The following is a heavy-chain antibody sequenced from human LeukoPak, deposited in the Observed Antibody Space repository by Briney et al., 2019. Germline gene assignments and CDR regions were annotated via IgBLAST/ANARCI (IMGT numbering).Heavy chain of an antibody. CDR2: IIPIFGTA. V-gene: IGHV1-69*06. Sequence: SVKVSCKASGYTFTSYAISWVRQAPGQGLEWMGGIIPIFGTANYAQKFQGRVTITADKSTSTAYMELSSLRSEDTAVYYCARTIVATIKDYYYYYMDVWGKGTTVTVSS. D-gene: IGHD5-12*01. J-gene: IGHJ6*03. CDR3: ARTIVATIKDYYYYYMDV. CDR1: GYTFTSYA.